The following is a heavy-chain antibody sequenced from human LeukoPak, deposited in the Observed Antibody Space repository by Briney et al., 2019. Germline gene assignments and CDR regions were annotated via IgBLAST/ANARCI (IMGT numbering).Heavy chain of an antibody. CDR3: ARDIAARWYYDSSGYYTPGY. J-gene: IGHJ4*02. Sequence: GGSLRLSCAASGFTFSNYWMSWVRQAPGKGLEWVANIDQDGSEKSYVDSVKGRFTISRDNAKNSLYLLMNSLRAEDTAVYYCARDIAARWYYDSSGYYTPGYWGQGTLVTVSS. CDR2: IDQDGSEK. D-gene: IGHD3-22*01. V-gene: IGHV3-7*01. CDR1: GFTFSNYW.